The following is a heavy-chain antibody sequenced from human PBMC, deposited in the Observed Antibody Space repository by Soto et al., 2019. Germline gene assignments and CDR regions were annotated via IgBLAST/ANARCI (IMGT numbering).Heavy chain of an antibody. Sequence: QVQLVQSGAEVKKPGASVKVSCKASGYTFTSYGISWVRQAPGQGLEWMGWISAYNGNTNYAQKRQGRVTKTTATSTRTAYMELRSLRSDATAVYYCAGDAAVGPFDSWGQGTLVTVSS. CDR1: GYTFTSYG. J-gene: IGHJ4*02. D-gene: IGHD1-26*01. CDR2: ISAYNGNT. CDR3: AGDAAVGPFDS. V-gene: IGHV1-18*01.